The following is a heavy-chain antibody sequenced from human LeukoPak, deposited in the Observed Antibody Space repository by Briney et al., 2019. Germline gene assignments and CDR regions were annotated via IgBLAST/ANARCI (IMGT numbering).Heavy chain of an antibody. Sequence: SETLSLTCAVAGGPFSGYFWSWIRQSSGKGLEWIGEIHNSGTTNYNPSLNSRVTISEDTSKNQFYLNLNSVTAADTAVYYCARRYYYNLGSFPFDFWGQGTLVTVSS. CDR3: ARRYYYNLGSFPFDF. CDR1: GGPFSGYF. V-gene: IGHV4-34*01. CDR2: IHNSGTT. D-gene: IGHD3-10*01. J-gene: IGHJ4*02.